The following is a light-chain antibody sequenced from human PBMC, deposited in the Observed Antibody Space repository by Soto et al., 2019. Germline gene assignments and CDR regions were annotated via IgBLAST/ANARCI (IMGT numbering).Light chain of an antibody. J-gene: IGKJ2*01. V-gene: IGKV1-5*03. CDR2: KAS. CDR1: QSISTW. CDR3: QQYNTYPYT. Sequence: DIQMTQSPSTLSASVGDRVTITCRASQSISTWLAWYQQKPGKAPKLLIYKASSLESGVQSRFSGSGSGTEFTLTISSLQPDDFATSYCQQYNTYPYTFGQGTKLEIK.